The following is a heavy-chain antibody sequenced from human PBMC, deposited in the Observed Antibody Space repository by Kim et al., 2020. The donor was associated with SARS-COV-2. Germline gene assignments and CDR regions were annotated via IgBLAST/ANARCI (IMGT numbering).Heavy chain of an antibody. CDR2: ISSSGSTI. J-gene: IGHJ3*02. Sequence: GSLRLSCAASGFTFSSYEMNWVRQAPGKGLEWVSYISSSGSTIYYADSVKGRFTISRDNAKNSLYLQMNSLRAEDTAVYYCARGDGYNGAFDIWGQGTMVTVSS. CDR1: GFTFSSYE. D-gene: IGHD5-12*01. V-gene: IGHV3-48*03. CDR3: ARGDGYNGAFDI.